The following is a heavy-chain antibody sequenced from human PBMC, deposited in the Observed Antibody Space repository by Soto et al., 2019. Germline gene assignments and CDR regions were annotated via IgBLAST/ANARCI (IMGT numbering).Heavy chain of an antibody. CDR1: GYTFTSNV. D-gene: IGHD6-19*01. CDR2: ISAYNGNT. CDR3: AATKIPIAVAGHDAFNI. J-gene: IGHJ3*02. V-gene: IGHV1-18*01. Sequence: AASANFPFNDSGYTFTSNVINWVRQAPGQVLDCIGWISAYNGNTNYAQKLQGRVTMTTDTSTSPAYMELRSLRSDDTAVYYFAATKIPIAVAGHDAFNIWGEGTMVNDSS.